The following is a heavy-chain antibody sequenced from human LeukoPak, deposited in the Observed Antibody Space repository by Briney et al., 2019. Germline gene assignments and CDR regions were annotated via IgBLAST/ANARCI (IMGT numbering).Heavy chain of an antibody. V-gene: IGHV4-4*07. D-gene: IGHD3-22*01. CDR3: ARQSISGSSLSYFDY. Sequence: SETLSLTCTVSGASINSHYWSWIRQPAGKGLEWIGRIYISGSTNYNSSLQSRVTMSVDTSKNQCSLKLSSVTAADTAVYYCARQSISGSSLSYFDYWGQGTLVNVSS. CDR2: IYISGST. CDR1: GASINSHY. J-gene: IGHJ4*02.